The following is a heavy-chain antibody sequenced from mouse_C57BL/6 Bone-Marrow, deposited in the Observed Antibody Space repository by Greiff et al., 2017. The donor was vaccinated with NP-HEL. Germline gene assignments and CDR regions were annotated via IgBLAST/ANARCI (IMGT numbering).Heavy chain of an antibody. V-gene: IGHV1-72*01. CDR2: IDPTRGGT. CDR1: GYTFTSYW. CDR3: AREEPYYFDY. J-gene: IGHJ2*01. Sequence: VQLQQPGAELVKPGASVKLSCKASGYTFTSYWLHWVKQRPGRGLEWIGRIDPTRGGTKYTEKFKSKATLTVDKPSSTAYMQLSSLTSEDSAVYYCAREEPYYFDYWGQGTTLTVSS.